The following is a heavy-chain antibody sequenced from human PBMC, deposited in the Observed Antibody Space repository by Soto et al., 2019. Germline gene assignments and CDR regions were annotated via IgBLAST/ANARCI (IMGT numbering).Heavy chain of an antibody. D-gene: IGHD3-3*01. CDR1: GFTFSNYS. V-gene: IGHV3-48*01. CDR2: MSSRSSTI. Sequence: GGSLRLSCAASGFTFSNYSMNWVRQAPGKGLEWVSYMSSRSSTIYYADSVKGRFTISRDNAKNSLYLQMNSLRAEDTAVYYCARPGYYDFWSGYYERNIDYYYYIDVWAKGTTVTVSS. CDR3: ARPGYYDFWSGYYERNIDYYYYIDV. J-gene: IGHJ6*03.